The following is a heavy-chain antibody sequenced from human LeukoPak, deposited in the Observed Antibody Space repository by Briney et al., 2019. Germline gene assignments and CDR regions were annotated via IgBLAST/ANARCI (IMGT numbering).Heavy chain of an antibody. CDR2: ISAYSGNT. Sequence: ASVKVSCKASGYTFTNYGISWVRQAPGRGLKWMGWISAYSGNTNYAQKLQGRVTMTTDTSTSTVYMELRSLRSDDTAVYYCARSMDIVVEVAATPADYWGQGTLVTVSS. V-gene: IGHV1-18*01. D-gene: IGHD2-15*01. CDR1: GYTFTNYG. J-gene: IGHJ4*02. CDR3: ARSMDIVVEVAATPADY.